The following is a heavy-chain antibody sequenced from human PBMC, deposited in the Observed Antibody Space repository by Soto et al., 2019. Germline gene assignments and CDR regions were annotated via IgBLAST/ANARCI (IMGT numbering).Heavy chain of an antibody. CDR3: AKDSVSGLY. D-gene: IGHD2-8*01. Sequence: XESLRLSCAASGFTFSNYAMTWVRQAPGKGLEWVSAISGSGGSTYYADSVKGRFTISRDNSKNTLYLQLDSLRAEDTAVYYCAKDSVSGLYWGQGTLVTVSS. V-gene: IGHV3-23*01. CDR1: GFTFSNYA. CDR2: ISGSGGST. J-gene: IGHJ4*02.